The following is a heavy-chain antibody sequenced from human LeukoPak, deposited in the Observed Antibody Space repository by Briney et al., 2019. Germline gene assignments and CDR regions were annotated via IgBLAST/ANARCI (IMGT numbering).Heavy chain of an antibody. CDR2: IYYSGST. Sequence: PSETLSLTCTVSGGSISSYYWSWIRQPPGKGLEWIGYIYYSGSTYYNPSLKSRVTISVDTSKNQFSLKLSSVTAADTAVYYCAREGRLANWGQGTLVTVSS. V-gene: IGHV4-30-4*01. D-gene: IGHD3-10*01. CDR3: AREGRLAN. CDR1: GGSISSYY. J-gene: IGHJ4*02.